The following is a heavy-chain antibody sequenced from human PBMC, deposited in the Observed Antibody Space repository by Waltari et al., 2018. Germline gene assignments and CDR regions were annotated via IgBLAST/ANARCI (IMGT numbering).Heavy chain of an antibody. CDR1: GYTLTELS. J-gene: IGHJ4*02. CDR3: ATDPVPGGLGELC. Sequence: QVQLVQSGAEVKKPGASVKVSCKVSGYTLTELSMHWVRQAPGKGLEWMGGVDPEDGETIYAQKCQCRVTMTEETSTDTAYMELSSLRSEDTAVYYCATDPVPGGLGELCWGQGTPVTVSS. V-gene: IGHV1-24*01. D-gene: IGHD3-16*01. CDR2: VDPEDGET.